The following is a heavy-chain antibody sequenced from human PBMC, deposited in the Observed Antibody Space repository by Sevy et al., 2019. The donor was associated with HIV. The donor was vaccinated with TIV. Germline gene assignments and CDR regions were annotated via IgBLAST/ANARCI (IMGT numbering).Heavy chain of an antibody. V-gene: IGHV3-30*04. CDR1: AFTFSSYA. Sequence: GGSLRLSCAASAFTFSSYAMHWVRQAPGKGLEWVAVISYDGNDKDYADSVNGRFTISRDNSKNTLYLQMNSLRIEDTAVYYCARAQGVLLWFGEFPLWGLGTLVTVSS. CDR3: ARAQGVLLWFGEFPL. CDR2: ISYDGNDK. D-gene: IGHD3-10*01. J-gene: IGHJ4*02.